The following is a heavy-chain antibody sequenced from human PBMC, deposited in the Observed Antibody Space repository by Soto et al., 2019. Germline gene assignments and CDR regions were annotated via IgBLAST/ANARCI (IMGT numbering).Heavy chain of an antibody. CDR3: ARYSSSWSPIDY. CDR2: IYYSGST. D-gene: IGHD6-13*01. V-gene: IGHV4-59*01. CDR1: GGSISSYY. J-gene: IGHJ4*02. Sequence: SETLSLTCTVSGGSISSYYWSWIRQPPGKGLEWIGYIYYSGSTNYNPSLKSRVTISVDTSKNQFSLKLSSVTAADTAVYYCARYSSSWSPIDYWGQGTLVTVSS.